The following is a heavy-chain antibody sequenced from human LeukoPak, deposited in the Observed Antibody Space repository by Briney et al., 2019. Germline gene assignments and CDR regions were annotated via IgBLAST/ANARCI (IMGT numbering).Heavy chain of an antibody. V-gene: IGHV4-59*08. CDR3: HLGSSGYYSDAFDI. J-gene: IGHJ3*02. Sequence: SETLSLTCTVSGGSISSYYWSWIRQPPGKGLEWIGYIYYSGSTNYNPSLKSRVTISVDTSKNQFSLKLSSVTAADTAVYYCHLGSSGYYSDAFDIWGQGTTVTVSS. CDR1: GGSISSYY. D-gene: IGHD3-22*01. CDR2: IYYSGST.